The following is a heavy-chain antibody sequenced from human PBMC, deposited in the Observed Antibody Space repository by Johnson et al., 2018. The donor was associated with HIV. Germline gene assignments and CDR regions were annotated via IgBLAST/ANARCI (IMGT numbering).Heavy chain of an antibody. V-gene: IGHV3-11*04. J-gene: IGHJ3*02. CDR1: GFTFSDYY. Sequence: QVQLVESGGGLVKPGGSLRLSCAASGFTFSDYYMSWIRQAPGKGLEWVSYISTSGSTIYYADSVKGRFTISRDNAKNSLYLQMNSLRAEDTAVYYCAGDNITMVQGVSMGGAFDIWGQGTMVTVSS. D-gene: IGHD3-10*01. CDR3: AGDNITMVQGVSMGGAFDI. CDR2: ISTSGSTI.